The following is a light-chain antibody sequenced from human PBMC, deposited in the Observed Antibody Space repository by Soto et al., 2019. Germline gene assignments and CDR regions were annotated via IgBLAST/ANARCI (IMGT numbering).Light chain of an antibody. CDR3: QQYYTCPLT. V-gene: IGKV1-8*01. CDR2: DAS. CDR1: QDIHNY. Sequence: AIRMTQSPSSLSASTGDRVTITCRASQDIHNYLAWYQQRPGQAPKFLIYDASKLQRGVESRFSGSGSETEFTISMSRLQSEDFANYYVQQYYTCPLTFGARTRVEIK. J-gene: IGKJ4*01.